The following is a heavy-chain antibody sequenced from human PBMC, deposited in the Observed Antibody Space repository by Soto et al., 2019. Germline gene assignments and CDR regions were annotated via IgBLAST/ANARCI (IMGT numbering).Heavy chain of an antibody. Sequence: PSETLSLTCTVSGGSISSGGYYWSWIRQHPGKGLEWIGYIYYSGSTHYNPSLKSRVTISVDTSKNQFSLKLSSVTAADTAVYYCASEISGSYSYWGQGTLVTVS. J-gene: IGHJ4*02. CDR2: IYYSGST. CDR3: ASEISGSYSY. D-gene: IGHD1-26*01. CDR1: GGSISSGGYY. V-gene: IGHV4-31*03.